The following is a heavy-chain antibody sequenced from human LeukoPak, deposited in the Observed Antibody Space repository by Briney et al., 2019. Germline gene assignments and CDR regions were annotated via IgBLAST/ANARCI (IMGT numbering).Heavy chain of an antibody. CDR3: ARSSKYYYYYGMDV. D-gene: IGHD6-13*01. CDR2: INHSGST. J-gene: IGHJ6*02. V-gene: IGHV4-34*01. Sequence: PSETLSLTCAVYGGSSSGYYWSWIRQPPGKGLEWIGEINHSGSTNYNPSLKSRVTISVDTSKNQFSLKLSSVTAADTAVYYCARSSKYYYYYGMDVWGQGTTVTVSS. CDR1: GGSSSGYY.